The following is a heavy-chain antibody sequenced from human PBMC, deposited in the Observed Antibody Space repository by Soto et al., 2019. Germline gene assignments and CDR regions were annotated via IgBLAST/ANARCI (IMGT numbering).Heavy chain of an antibody. CDR3: ARNSGYSSSWYDYYYYGMDV. D-gene: IGHD6-13*01. CDR1: GGSFSGYY. CDR2: INHSGST. V-gene: IGHV4-34*01. J-gene: IGHJ6*02. Sequence: PPETLSLTCAVYGGSFSGYYWSWIRQPPGKGLEWIGEINHSGSTNYNPSLKSRVTISVDTSKNQFSLKLSSVTAADTAVYYCARNSGYSSSWYDYYYYGMDVWGQGTTVTVSS.